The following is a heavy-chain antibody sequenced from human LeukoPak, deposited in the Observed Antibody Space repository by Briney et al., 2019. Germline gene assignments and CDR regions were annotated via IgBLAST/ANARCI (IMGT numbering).Heavy chain of an antibody. CDR1: GFTFSDYY. J-gene: IGHJ4*02. CDR3: ARIYRSGGSIDY. Sequence: GGSLRLSCAASGFTFSDYYMSWIRQAPGKGLEWVSYISSSGSTTFYADSLKGRFTMSRDNAKKSLSLQVNSLRAADTAVYYCARIYRSGGSIDYWGQGTLVTVSS. V-gene: IGHV3-11*04. CDR2: ISSSGSTT. D-gene: IGHD2-15*01.